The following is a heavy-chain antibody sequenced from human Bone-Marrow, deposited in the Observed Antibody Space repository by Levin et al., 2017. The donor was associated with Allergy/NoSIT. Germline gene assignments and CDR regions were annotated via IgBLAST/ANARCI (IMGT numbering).Heavy chain of an antibody. J-gene: IGHJ4*02. CDR2: ISYDGSNK. CDR3: AKVWPPYYGDYTPYFDY. V-gene: IGHV3-30*18. CDR1: GFTFSSYG. D-gene: IGHD4-17*01. Sequence: GESLKISCAASGFTFSSYGMHWVRQAPGKGLEWVAVISYDGSNKYYADSVKGRFTISRDNSKNTLYLQMNSLRAEDTAVYYCAKVWPPYYGDYTPYFDYWGQGTLVTVSS.